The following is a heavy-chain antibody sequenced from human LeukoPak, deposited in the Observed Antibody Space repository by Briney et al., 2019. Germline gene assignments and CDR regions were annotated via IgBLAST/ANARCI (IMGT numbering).Heavy chain of an antibody. J-gene: IGHJ6*04. CDR3: ARDRKDYDILTGYYRRSRYYYYGMDV. CDR2: IYHSGST. V-gene: IGHV4-4*02. Sequence: SGTLSLTCAASGGSISSSNWWSWVRQPPGKGLEWIGEIYHSGSTNYNPSLKSRVTISVDKSKNQFSLKLSSVTAADTAVYYCARDRKDYDILTGYYRRSRYYYYGMDVWGKGTTVTVSS. CDR1: GGSISSSNW. D-gene: IGHD3-9*01.